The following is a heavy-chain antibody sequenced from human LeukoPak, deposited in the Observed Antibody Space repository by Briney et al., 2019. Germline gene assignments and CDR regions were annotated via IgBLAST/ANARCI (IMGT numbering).Heavy chain of an antibody. V-gene: IGHV1-69*13. D-gene: IGHD2-21*01. CDR3: ARDSSEFRSLIPH. CDR2: IIPIFGTA. Sequence: SVKVSCKASGGIFSNYAISWVRQAPGQGLEWMGGIIPIFGTANYAEKFRGRVTITADETTSTAYMELSRLKSEDTAVYYCARDSSEFRSLIPHWGQGTLVTVSS. CDR1: GGIFSNYA. J-gene: IGHJ1*01.